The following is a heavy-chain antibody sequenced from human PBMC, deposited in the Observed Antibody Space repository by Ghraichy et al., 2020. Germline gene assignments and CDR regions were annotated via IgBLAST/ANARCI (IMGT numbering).Heavy chain of an antibody. CDR1: GGSFSGYY. D-gene: IGHD6-13*01. Sequence: SETLSLTCAVYGGSFSGYYWSWIRQPPGKGLEWIGEINHSGSTNYNPSLKSRVTISVDTSKNQFSLKLSSVTAADTAVYYCARRIAAAGTGYLDFEGWGQGTLVTVSS. CDR3: ARRIAAAGTGYLDFEG. V-gene: IGHV4-34*01. CDR2: INHSGST. J-gene: IGHJ4*02.